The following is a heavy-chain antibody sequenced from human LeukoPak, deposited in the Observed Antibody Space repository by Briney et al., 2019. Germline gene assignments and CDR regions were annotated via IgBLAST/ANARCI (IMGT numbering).Heavy chain of an antibody. D-gene: IGHD6-13*01. CDR2: ISGSGTST. Sequence: GGSLRLSCAASGFTFSNYAMSWVRQAPGKGLEWVSGISGSGTSTYYADSVKGRFTISRDNSRNTLYLQMNSLRAEDTAVYYCAKDAAGPEYWGQGTLVTVSS. J-gene: IGHJ4*02. CDR3: AKDAAGPEY. CDR1: GFTFSNYA. V-gene: IGHV3-23*01.